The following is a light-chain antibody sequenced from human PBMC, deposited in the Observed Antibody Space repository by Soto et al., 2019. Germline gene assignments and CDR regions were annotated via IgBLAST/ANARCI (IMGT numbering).Light chain of an antibody. J-gene: IGKJ2*01. CDR2: GAS. CDR1: QSVSSSY. Sequence: EIVLTQSPGTLSLSPGERATLSCRASQSVSSSYLAWYQQKPGQAPRLLIYGASSRATGTPVRFSGSGSGTDFALTISRLEPEDFAVYYCQQYGSSSYTFGQGTKLEIK. CDR3: QQYGSSSYT. V-gene: IGKV3-20*01.